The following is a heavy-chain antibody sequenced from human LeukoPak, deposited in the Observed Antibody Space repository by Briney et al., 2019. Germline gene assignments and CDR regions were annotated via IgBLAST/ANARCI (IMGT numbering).Heavy chain of an antibody. D-gene: IGHD7-27*01. V-gene: IGHV1-2*02. CDR3: ARDFSWGPDC. CDR2: VNGKRGDT. Sequence: WASVKVSCKASGFSLTDHYMHWLRQAPGQWLEWMGWVNGKRGDTNYAQQFQDRVLMTRDTSINTIYMELTRLTTDDTATYYCARDFSWGPDCWGQGTLVTVSS. CDR1: GFSLTDHY. J-gene: IGHJ4*02.